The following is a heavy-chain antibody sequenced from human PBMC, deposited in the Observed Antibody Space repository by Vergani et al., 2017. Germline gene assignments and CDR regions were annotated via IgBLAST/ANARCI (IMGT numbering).Heavy chain of an antibody. CDR1: VFTFNHYA. CDR2: ISGSGGST. Sequence: EVHLLESGGDLVQPGGSLRLSCAASVFTFNHYAMNWVRQAPGKGLEWVSGISGSGGSTYYAGSVKGRFTISRDSSKNTLYLQMNSLSAGDTAVYYCAKANPRNSGYDYLYYFHAMDVWGQGTTVTVSS. V-gene: IGHV3-23*01. J-gene: IGHJ6*02. CDR3: AKANPRNSGYDYLYYFHAMDV. D-gene: IGHD5-12*01.